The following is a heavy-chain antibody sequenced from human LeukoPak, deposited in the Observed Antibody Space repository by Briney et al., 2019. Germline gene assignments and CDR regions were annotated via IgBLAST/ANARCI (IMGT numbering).Heavy chain of an antibody. D-gene: IGHD3-22*01. CDR1: TCTSYDYC. V-gene: IGHV4-59*08. CDR3: ARRRAMDRSYAFDL. J-gene: IGHJ3*01. CDR2: TYYSGNT. Sequence: ASETLSLTASGSTCTSYDYCWMRIRQPPGKGLEWIGYTYYSGNTNYNPSLKSRVTILVDASKKYYSLNLSSVTAAATAVYYCARRRAMDRSYAFDLWYEGTMVSVSS.